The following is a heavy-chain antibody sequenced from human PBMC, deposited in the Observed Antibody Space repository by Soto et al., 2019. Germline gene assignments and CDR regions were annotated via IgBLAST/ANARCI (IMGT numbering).Heavy chain of an antibody. CDR1: GFTFSDYY. CDR3: ARETGHPEYYDFWSGYFYYYYYMDV. Sequence: GGSLRLSCAASGFTFSDYYMSWIRQAPGKGLEWVSYISSSGSTIYYADSVKGRFTISRDNAKNSLYLQMNSLRAEDTAVYYCARETGHPEYYDFWSGYFYYYYYMDVWGKGTTVTVSS. J-gene: IGHJ6*03. CDR2: ISSSGSTI. V-gene: IGHV3-11*01. D-gene: IGHD3-3*01.